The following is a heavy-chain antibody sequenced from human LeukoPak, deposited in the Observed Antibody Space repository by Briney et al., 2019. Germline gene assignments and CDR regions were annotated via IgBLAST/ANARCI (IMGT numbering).Heavy chain of an antibody. CDR3: ARGIRYADY. Sequence: PGGSLRLSCVASGFLFSGSTMNWVRQAPGKGLEWISYISSSSGTIYYADSVKGRFTISRDNAKNSLFLQMNSLRDEDTAVYYCARGIRYADYWGQGTLVTVSS. V-gene: IGHV3-48*02. D-gene: IGHD3-16*01. CDR2: ISSSSGTI. CDR1: GFLFSGST. J-gene: IGHJ4*02.